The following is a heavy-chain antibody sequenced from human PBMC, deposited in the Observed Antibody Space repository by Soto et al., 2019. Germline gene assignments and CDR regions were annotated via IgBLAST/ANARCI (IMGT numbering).Heavy chain of an antibody. V-gene: IGHV3-33*01. CDR3: ARELDLTGYDYYYGRDV. Sequence: XGCLRLSCAASGFTFSSYSMHWVRQAPGKGLEWVAVIWYDGSNKYYADSVKGRFTISRDNSKNTLYLQMNSLRAEDTAVYYCARELDLTGYDYYYGRDVWGQGTTVNVSS. D-gene: IGHD3-9*01. J-gene: IGHJ6*02. CDR1: GFTFSSYS. CDR2: IWYDGSNK.